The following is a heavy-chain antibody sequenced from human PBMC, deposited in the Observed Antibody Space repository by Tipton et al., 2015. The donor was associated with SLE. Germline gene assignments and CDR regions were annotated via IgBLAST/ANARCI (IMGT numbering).Heavy chain of an antibody. V-gene: IGHV4-34*01. D-gene: IGHD3-10*01. Sequence: TLSLTCAVYGGSFRGYYWSWIRQPPGKGLGWIGEINHSGGTNYNPSLKSRVTISVDTSKNQFSLKLSSVTAADTAVYYCARDRGGVAFDIWGQGTMVTVSS. J-gene: IGHJ3*02. CDR2: INHSGGT. CDR3: ARDRGGVAFDI. CDR1: GGSFRGYY.